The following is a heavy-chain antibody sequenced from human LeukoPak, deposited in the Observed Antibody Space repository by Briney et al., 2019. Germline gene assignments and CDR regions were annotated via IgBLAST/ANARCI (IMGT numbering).Heavy chain of an antibody. CDR1: GYTLTELS. J-gene: IGHJ4*02. Sequence: GASVKVSCKVSGYTLTELSMHWVRQAPGKGLEWMGGFDPEDGETIYAQKFQGRVTMTEDTSTDTAYMELSSLRSEDTAVYYCATVKIQGSLAAALDYWGQGTLVTVSS. CDR3: ATVKIQGSLAAALDY. D-gene: IGHD6-13*01. V-gene: IGHV1-24*01. CDR2: FDPEDGET.